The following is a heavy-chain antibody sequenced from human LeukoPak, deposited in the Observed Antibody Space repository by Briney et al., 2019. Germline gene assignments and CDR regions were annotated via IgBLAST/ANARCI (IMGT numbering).Heavy chain of an antibody. D-gene: IGHD2-2*01. J-gene: IGHJ4*02. CDR1: GGSISSYY. V-gene: IGHV4-59*01. CDR2: IYYSGST. CDR3: ARVGGSSSQPLPDDY. Sequence: SETLSLTCTVSGGSISSYYWSWIRQPPGKGLEWIGYIYYSGSTNYNPSLKSRVTISVDTSKNQFSLKLSSVTAADTAVYYCARVGGSSSQPLPDDYWGQGTLVTVSS.